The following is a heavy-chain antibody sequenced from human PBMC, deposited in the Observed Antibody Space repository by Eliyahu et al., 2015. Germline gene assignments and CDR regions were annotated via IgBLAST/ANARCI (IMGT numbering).Heavy chain of an antibody. D-gene: IGHD1-1*01. V-gene: IGHV4-30-4*01. CDR2: IYYSAXT. CDR1: GXSXXSGDYY. Sequence: QVQLQESGPGLVKPSQXLSLTCXVSGXSXXSGDYYWSWIRQPPGKGLEWIGNIYYSAXTYYNPALKSRVTISADTSKNQFSLALSSVTAADTAVYYCARQQQETYFDFWGQGTLVTVSS. CDR3: ARQQQETYFDF. J-gene: IGHJ4*02.